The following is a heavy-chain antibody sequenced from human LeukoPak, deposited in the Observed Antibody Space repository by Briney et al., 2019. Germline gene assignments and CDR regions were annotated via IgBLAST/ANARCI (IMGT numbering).Heavy chain of an antibody. V-gene: IGHV3-21*01. J-gene: IGHJ4*02. CDR3: ARDSSGWSRDY. Sequence: GGSLRLSCAASGXTFRSYSMTWVRQAPGKGLEWVSCISRGSDYIYYADSVKGRFTISRDNAKNSLYLQMNSLGAEDTAVYYCARDSSGWSRDYWGQGTLVTVSS. CDR1: GXTFRSYS. D-gene: IGHD6-19*01. CDR2: ISRGSDYI.